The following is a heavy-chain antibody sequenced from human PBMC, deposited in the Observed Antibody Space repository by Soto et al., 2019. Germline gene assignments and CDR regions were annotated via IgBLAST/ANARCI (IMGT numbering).Heavy chain of an antibody. V-gene: IGHV4-31*03. J-gene: IGHJ6*02. CDR1: GGSISRGGYY. CDR2: IYYSGST. CDR3: ARFYYDSSGYNGMDV. D-gene: IGHD3-22*01. Sequence: SETLSLTCTVSGGSISRGGYYWSWIRQHPGKGLEWIGYIYYSGSTYYNPSLKSRVTISVDTSKNQFSLKLSSVTAADTAVYYCARFYYDSSGYNGMDVWGQGTTVTVSS.